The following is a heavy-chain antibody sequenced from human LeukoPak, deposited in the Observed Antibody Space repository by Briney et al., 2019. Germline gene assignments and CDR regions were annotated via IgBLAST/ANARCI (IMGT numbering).Heavy chain of an antibody. CDR3: ARDRGYCSSPNCLDYFDY. CDR1: GGSMSRYH. D-gene: IGHD2-2*01. V-gene: IGHV4-4*07. J-gene: IGHJ4*02. Sequence: SETLSLTCTVSGGSMSRYHWSWIRQSAGNGLEWIGRISTSGSTNYNPSLKSRVTMSIDMSKNQFSLKLSSVTAADTAVYYCARDRGYCSSPNCLDYFDYWGQGTLVTVSS. CDR2: ISTSGST.